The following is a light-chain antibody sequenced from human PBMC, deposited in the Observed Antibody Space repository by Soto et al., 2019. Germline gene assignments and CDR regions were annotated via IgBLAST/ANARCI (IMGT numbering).Light chain of an antibody. CDR1: TGAVTSSHY. V-gene: IGLV7-46*01. J-gene: IGLJ3*02. CDR2: DAS. CDR3: LLSYRGTRV. Sequence: QAVVTQEPSLPVSPGGTVTLTCGSSTGAVTSSHYAYWFQQKPGQAPRTLISDASNKPSWTPARFSGSLLGGKAALTLSGAQPEDEADYYCLLSYRGTRVFVGGTKLTVL.